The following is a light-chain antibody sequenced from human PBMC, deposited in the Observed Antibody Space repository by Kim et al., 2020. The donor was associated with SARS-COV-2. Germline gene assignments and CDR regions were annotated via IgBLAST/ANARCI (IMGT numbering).Light chain of an antibody. V-gene: IGKV1-9*01. CDR3: QQLNSYPPYA. CDR2: AAS. CDR1: QGISSY. Sequence: DIQLTQSPSFLSASVGDRVTITCRASQGISSYLAWYQQKPGKAPKLLIYAASTLQSGVPSRFSGSGSGTEFTLTISSLQPEDFATYYCQQLNSYPPYAFCQGTKLEI. J-gene: IGKJ2*01.